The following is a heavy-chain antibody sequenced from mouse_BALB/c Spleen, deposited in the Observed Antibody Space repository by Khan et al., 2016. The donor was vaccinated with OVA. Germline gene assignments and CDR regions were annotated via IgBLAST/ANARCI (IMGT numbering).Heavy chain of an antibody. Sequence: VQLQQPGAELVKPGASVKLSCTASGFNIKDTYMNWVKQRPEQGLEWIGRIDPANGNTKFDPKFQGKATITADTSSNTAYLQLNSLTSEDTAVYYCARPITTGGFGYWGQGTLVTVSA. J-gene: IGHJ3*01. CDR3: ARPITTGGFGY. V-gene: IGHV14-3*02. CDR1: GFNIKDTY. D-gene: IGHD1-2*01. CDR2: IDPANGNT.